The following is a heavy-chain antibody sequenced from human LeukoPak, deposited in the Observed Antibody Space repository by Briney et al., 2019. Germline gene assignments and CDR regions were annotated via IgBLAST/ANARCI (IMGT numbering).Heavy chain of an antibody. Sequence: GASVKVSCKASGGTFSSYAISWVRQAPGQGLEWMGRIIPILGIANYAQKLQGRVTMTTDTSTSTAYMELRSLRSDDTAVYYCARRYYDFWSGYNYYYYYGMDVWGQGTTVTVSS. CDR3: ARRYYDFWSGYNYYYYYGMDV. D-gene: IGHD3-3*01. CDR1: GGTFSSYA. J-gene: IGHJ6*02. V-gene: IGHV1-69*04. CDR2: IIPILGIA.